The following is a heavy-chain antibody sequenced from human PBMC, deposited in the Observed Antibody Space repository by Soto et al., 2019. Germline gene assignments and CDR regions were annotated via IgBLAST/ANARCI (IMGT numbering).Heavy chain of an antibody. CDR3: ARAKSNYQTFDH. CDR2: IYYSGST. Sequence: SETLSLTCTVSGDSMSSYYWSWIRQPPGKGLEWIGYIYYSGSTTYNPSLRSRVTMSVDTSKNQFSLRLSSVTAADTAVYYCARAKSNYQTFDHRAQGSQVTVSS. D-gene: IGHD4-4*01. CDR1: GDSMSSYY. J-gene: IGHJ4*02. V-gene: IGHV4-59*01.